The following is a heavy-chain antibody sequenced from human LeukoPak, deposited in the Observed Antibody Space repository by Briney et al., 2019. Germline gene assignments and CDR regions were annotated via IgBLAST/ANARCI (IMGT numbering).Heavy chain of an antibody. CDR1: GYTFTGYY. Sequence: ASVKVSCKASGYTFTGYYMHWVRQAPGQGLEWMGWINPNSGGTNYAQKFQGRVTITADKSTGTAYMELSSLRSEDTAVYYCARGGSTAGNFDYWGQGTLVTVSS. CDR2: INPNSGGT. CDR3: ARGGSTAGNFDY. D-gene: IGHD3-16*01. V-gene: IGHV1-2*02. J-gene: IGHJ4*02.